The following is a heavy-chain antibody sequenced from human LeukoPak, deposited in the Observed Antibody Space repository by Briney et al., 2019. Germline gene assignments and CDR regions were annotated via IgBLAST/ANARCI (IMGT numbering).Heavy chain of an antibody. J-gene: IGHJ4*02. CDR1: GFILSDYG. CDR2: ITNSGGT. Sequence: PGGSLRLSCAASGFILSDYGMSWLRQAPGKGLEWISYITNSGGTYYADSVKGRPTISRDNAKNSLSLQMNSLRAEDTAVYYCAKGMPTMAYFECWGQGTLVTVSS. D-gene: IGHD3-10*01. CDR3: AKGMPTMAYFEC. V-gene: IGHV3-48*01.